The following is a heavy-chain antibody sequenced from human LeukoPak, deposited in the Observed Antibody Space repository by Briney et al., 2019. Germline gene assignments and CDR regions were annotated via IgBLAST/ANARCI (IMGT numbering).Heavy chain of an antibody. CDR2: INHSGST. J-gene: IGHJ4*02. V-gene: IGHV4-34*01. D-gene: IGHD5-18*01. CDR3: AKDSRDHTYGWSWRYFDY. Sequence: PSETLSLTCAVYGGSFSGYYWSWIRQPPGKGLEWIGEINHSGSTDYNPSLKSRVTISVDTSKNQFSLKLSSVTAADTAVYYCAKDSRDHTYGWSWRYFDYWGQGTLVTVSS. CDR1: GGSFSGYY.